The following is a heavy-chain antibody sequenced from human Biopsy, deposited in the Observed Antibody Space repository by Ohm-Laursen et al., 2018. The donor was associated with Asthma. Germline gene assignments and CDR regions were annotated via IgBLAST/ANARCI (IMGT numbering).Heavy chain of an antibody. Sequence: SSVKVSCKSLGGTFNTYVIGWVRQAPGQRLGWMGGINSVFGTTTYPQKFQDRVTITADDSTSPVYMELSSLRSEDTAVYYCARKAGSCISRTCYSLDFWGQGTLVTVSS. CDR1: GGTFNTYV. J-gene: IGHJ4*02. CDR3: ARKAGSCISRTCYSLDF. CDR2: INSVFGTT. D-gene: IGHD2-2*01. V-gene: IGHV1-69*01.